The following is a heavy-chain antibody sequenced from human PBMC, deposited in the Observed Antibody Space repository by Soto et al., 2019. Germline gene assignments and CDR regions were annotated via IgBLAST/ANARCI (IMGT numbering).Heavy chain of an antibody. V-gene: IGHV2-5*02. CDR2: IYWDDDK. CDR3: AHRTTTVTGLFDP. D-gene: IGHD4-17*01. Sequence: QITLKESGPTLVKPTQTLTLTCTFSGFEITTRGVGVGWIRQPPGKALEWLALIYWDDDKRYSPSLKSRLTTTKDNSKNQVVRTKTNMDTEGTATSFGAHRTTTVTGLFDPWGQGTLVNVS. CDR1: GFEITTRGVG. J-gene: IGHJ5*02.